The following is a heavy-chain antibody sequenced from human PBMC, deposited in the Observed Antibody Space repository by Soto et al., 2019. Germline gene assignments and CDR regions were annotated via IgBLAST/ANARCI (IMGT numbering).Heavy chain of an antibody. CDR1: GYTFTSYG. CDR2: ISAYNGNT. CDR3: ARNSHTIVVVTATPFDY. J-gene: IGHJ4*02. D-gene: IGHD2-21*02. Sequence: QVQLEQSGAEVKKPGASVKVSCKASGYTFTSYGISWVRQAPGQGLEWMGWISAYNGNTNYAQKLQGRVTMSTDTSTSTAYMELRSLRSDDTAVYYCARNSHTIVVVTATPFDYWGQGTLVTVSS. V-gene: IGHV1-18*01.